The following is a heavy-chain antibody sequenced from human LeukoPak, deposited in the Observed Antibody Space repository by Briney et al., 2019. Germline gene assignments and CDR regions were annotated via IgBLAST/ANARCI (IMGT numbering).Heavy chain of an antibody. CDR2: MSGSGGST. CDR3: AKDRGRGWPKFDS. Sequence: GGSLRLSCAASGFSLRSYAVSWVRQAPGEGLEWVSAMSGSGGSTYNADTVNGRFTISRDNSKNTLYLQMNSLRAEDTAVYYCAKDRGRGWPKFDSWGKGTLVTASS. D-gene: IGHD6-19*01. V-gene: IGHV3-23*01. J-gene: IGHJ4*02. CDR1: GFSLRSYA.